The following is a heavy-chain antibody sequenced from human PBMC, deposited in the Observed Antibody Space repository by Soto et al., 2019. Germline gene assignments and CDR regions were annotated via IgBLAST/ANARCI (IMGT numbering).Heavy chain of an antibody. CDR2: IYHIGST. V-gene: IGHV4-4*02. J-gene: IGHJ5*02. Sequence: XGILALTCAVCGGCVSRSNRRRWLRQPPRKRLGWIGEIYHIGSTNYNPSLKSRVTISVDNSKNQLSLKMSSVTAADTAVYYCARDRVREQQLYELDGLDPWGQRTLVTVSS. CDR1: GGCVSRSNR. CDR3: ARDRVREQQLYELDGLDP. D-gene: IGHD6-13*01.